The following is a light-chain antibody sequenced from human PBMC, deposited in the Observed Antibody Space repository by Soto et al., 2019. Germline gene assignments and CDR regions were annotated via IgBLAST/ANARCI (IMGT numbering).Light chain of an antibody. CDR1: QSVSIL. J-gene: IGKJ5*01. V-gene: IGKV3-15*01. CDR2: GAS. Sequence: IVMTHSPATLSVSPGEIATLSFRASQSVSILLAWYQQKPGQAPSLLIYGASTRATGVPDRFSGSGSGTDFTLTISSLEPEDFAVYYCQQYGSSPITFGQGTRLEIK. CDR3: QQYGSSPIT.